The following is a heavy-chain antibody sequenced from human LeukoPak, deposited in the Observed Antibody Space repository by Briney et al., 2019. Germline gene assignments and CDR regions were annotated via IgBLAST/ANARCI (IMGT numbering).Heavy chain of an antibody. CDR3: ARFNTEQQLVDEGIDY. D-gene: IGHD6-13*01. J-gene: IGHJ4*02. CDR1: GYTFTSYA. Sequence: ASVKVSCKASGYTFTSYAMHWVRQAPGQRLEWMGWISAYNGNTNYAQKLQGRVTMTTDTSTSTAYMELRSLRSDDTAVYYCARFNTEQQLVDEGIDYWGQGTLVTVSS. CDR2: ISAYNGNT. V-gene: IGHV1-18*01.